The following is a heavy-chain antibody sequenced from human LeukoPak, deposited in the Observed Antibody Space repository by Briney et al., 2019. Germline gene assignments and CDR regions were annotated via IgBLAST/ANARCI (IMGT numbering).Heavy chain of an antibody. CDR1: GFTFSSYA. V-gene: IGHV3-23*01. CDR3: AIESGGLDY. CDR2: ISGSGDTT. J-gene: IGHJ4*02. D-gene: IGHD3-10*01. Sequence: GGSLRLSCAASGFTFSSYAMTWVRQAPGKGLEWVSVISGSGDTTYYADSVKGRFTISRDNSKNTLYLQMNSLRAEDTAVYYCAIESGGLDYWGQGTLVTVSS.